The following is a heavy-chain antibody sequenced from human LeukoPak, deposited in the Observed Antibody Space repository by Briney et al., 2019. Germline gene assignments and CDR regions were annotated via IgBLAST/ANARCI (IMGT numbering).Heavy chain of an antibody. J-gene: IGHJ5*02. CDR1: GDSITGYS. CDR3: VRGPYGSSISNWFDP. V-gene: IGHV4-59*01. CDR2: IYYNGDT. Sequence: SETLSLTCSVSGDSITGYSWSWIRQTPGQGLEWIGYIYYNGDTHYNPSLNSRLSISVDTPKKQFSLNLRSVTAADTAVYYCVRGPYGSSISNWFDPWGQGLLVTVSS. D-gene: IGHD3-10*01.